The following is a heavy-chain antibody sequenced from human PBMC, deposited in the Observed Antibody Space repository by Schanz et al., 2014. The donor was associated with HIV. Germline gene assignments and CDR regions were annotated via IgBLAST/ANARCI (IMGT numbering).Heavy chain of an antibody. CDR1: GFTFNNYA. D-gene: IGHD5-18*01. CDR2: ISGSGGGT. CDR3: AKASGNSYGTGYFDY. Sequence: VQLLESGGGLVQPGGSLRLSCAASGFTFNNYAMNWVRQTPGNGLEWVSAISGSGGGTYYADSVKGRFTISRDNSKNTLYLHMNSLGAEDTALYYCAKASGNSYGTGYFDYWGQGTLVTVSS. V-gene: IGHV3-23*01. J-gene: IGHJ4*02.